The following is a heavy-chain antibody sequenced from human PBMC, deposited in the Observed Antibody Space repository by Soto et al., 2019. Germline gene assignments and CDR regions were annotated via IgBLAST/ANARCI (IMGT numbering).Heavy chain of an antibody. D-gene: IGHD3-3*02. CDR3: ARERPFLEWALDV. V-gene: IGHV3-30-3*01. CDR2: ISYDGSNK. CDR1: GFTFSSYA. Sequence: GGSLRLSCAASGFTFSSYAMHWVRQAPGKGLEWVAVISYDGSNKYYADSVKGRFTISRDNSKNTLYLQMNSLRAEDTAVYYCARERPFLEWALDVWGQGTTVTVSS. J-gene: IGHJ6*02.